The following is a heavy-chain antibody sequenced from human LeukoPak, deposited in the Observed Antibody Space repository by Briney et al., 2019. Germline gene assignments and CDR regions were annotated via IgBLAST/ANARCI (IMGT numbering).Heavy chain of an antibody. CDR3: ARSYSPGQLGRRGPVVFDS. CDR2: ISHRGGT. D-gene: IGHD1-26*01. Sequence: SETLSLTCGFHGGNYYWNWIRQFPGKGLGWIGEISHRGGTNYNPSLESRVTISRDMSMNQFSLRLTSVTAADSATYYCARSYSPGQLGRRGPVVFDSWGQGSLVLVS. J-gene: IGHJ4*02. CDR1: GGNYY. V-gene: IGHV4-34*01.